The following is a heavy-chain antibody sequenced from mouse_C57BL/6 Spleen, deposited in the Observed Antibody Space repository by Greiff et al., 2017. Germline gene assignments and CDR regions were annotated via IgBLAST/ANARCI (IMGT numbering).Heavy chain of an antibody. CDR3: ARRGGYYPYWYFDV. Sequence: VQLQQSGAELVLPGASVKLSCQASGYTFTSYWMHWVQRRPGQGLEWIGEIDPSDSYTTYNQKFKGNSTLTVDKSSSTAYMQLSSLTSEDSAVYYCARRGGYYPYWYFDVWGTGTTVTVSS. V-gene: IGHV1-69*01. J-gene: IGHJ1*03. CDR2: IDPSDSYT. CDR1: GYTFTSYW. D-gene: IGHD2-3*01.